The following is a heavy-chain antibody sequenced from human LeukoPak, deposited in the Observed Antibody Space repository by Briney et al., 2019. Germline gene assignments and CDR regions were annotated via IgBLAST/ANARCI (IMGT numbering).Heavy chain of an antibody. CDR2: ISYDGSNK. CDR3: ARDPGYYYDSSGYYPYYFDY. Sequence: GGSLRLSCAASGFTFSSYAMHWARQAPGKGLEWVAVISYDGSNKYYADSVKGRFTISRDNSKNTLYLQMNSLRAEDTAVYYCARDPGYYYDSSGYYPYYFDYWGQGTLVTVSS. J-gene: IGHJ4*02. V-gene: IGHV3-30-3*01. D-gene: IGHD3-22*01. CDR1: GFTFSSYA.